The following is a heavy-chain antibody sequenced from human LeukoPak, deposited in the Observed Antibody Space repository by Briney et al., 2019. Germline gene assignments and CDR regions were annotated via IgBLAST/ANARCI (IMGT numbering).Heavy chain of an antibody. D-gene: IGHD3-10*01. J-gene: IGHJ3*02. V-gene: IGHV3-7*01. CDR2: IKQDGSEK. Sequence: GGSLRLSCAASGFIFTDYWMNWVRQAPGKGLEWVANIKQDGSEKYYVDSVKGRFTISRDNAKNSLYLQMNSLRAEDTAVYYCARYYYGSDDFDIWGQGTMVTVSS. CDR3: ARYYYGSDDFDI. CDR1: GFIFTDYW.